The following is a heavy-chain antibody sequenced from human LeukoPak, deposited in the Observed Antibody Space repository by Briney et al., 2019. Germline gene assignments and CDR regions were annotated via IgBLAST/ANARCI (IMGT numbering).Heavy chain of an antibody. CDR1: GGTFSSYA. J-gene: IGHJ4*02. V-gene: IGHV1-69*05. D-gene: IGHD6-6*01. CDR3: ARDVAYSSSSPEDDY. CDR2: IIPIFGTA. Sequence: LVKVSCKASGGTFSSYAISCVRHAPGQGLEWMGGIIPIFGTANYAQKFQGRVTITTYESTSTAYMELSSLRSEDTAVYYCARDVAYSSSSPEDDYWGQGTLVTVSS.